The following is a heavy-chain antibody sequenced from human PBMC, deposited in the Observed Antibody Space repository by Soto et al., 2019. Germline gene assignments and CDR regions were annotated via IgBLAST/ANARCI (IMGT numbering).Heavy chain of an antibody. Sequence: QVQLVESGGGVVQPGRSLRLSCAASGFTFSSYGIHWVRQAPGKGLEWVAVMSKDGRNKYYADSGRGRFAISSDNSKHNLQLQMDRLRAEYTAVYYCARLLSAVPCYYYCAMGVWGQGTTVTV. D-gene: IGHD1-26*01. CDR3: ARLLSAVPCYYYCAMGV. V-gene: IGHV3-30*03. J-gene: IGHJ6*01. CDR2: MSKDGRNK. CDR1: GFTFSSYG.